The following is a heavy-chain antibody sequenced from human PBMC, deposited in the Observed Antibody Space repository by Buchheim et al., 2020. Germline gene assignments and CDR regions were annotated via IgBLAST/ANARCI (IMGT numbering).Heavy chain of an antibody. V-gene: IGHV3-30-3*01. CDR1: GFTFSNYA. J-gene: IGHJ6*02. CDR2: ISYDGSNK. D-gene: IGHD3-16*01. Sequence: QVQLVESGGGVVQPGRSLRLSCAASGFTFSNYAMHWVRQAPGKGLEWVAVISYDGSNKYYADSVKGRFTISRDNSKNTLYLQMNSLRAEDTAVYYCARRYDFVWGSLGYGMDVWGQGTT. CDR3: ARRYDFVWGSLGYGMDV.